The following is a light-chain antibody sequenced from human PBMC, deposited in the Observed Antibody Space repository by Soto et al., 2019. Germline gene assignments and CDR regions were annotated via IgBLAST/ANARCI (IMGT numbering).Light chain of an antibody. CDR2: GAS. J-gene: IGKJ1*01. Sequence: EIVLTQSPGTLSLSPGERATLSCRASQSVSSSDLAWYQQKPGQAPRLLIYGASSRATGIPDRFSGSGSGTDFTLTISRLEPEDFAVYYCQQYGSSRWTCGQGTKVEIK. CDR3: QQYGSSRWT. V-gene: IGKV3-20*01. CDR1: QSVSSSD.